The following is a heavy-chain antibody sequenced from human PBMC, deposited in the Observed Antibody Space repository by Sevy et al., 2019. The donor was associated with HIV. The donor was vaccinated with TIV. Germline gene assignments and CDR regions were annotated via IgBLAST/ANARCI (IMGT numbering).Heavy chain of an antibody. V-gene: IGHV3-21*01. Sequence: GGSLRLSCAASGFTFSSYYMNWVRQAPGKELEWVSSISGISNYIYYADSVKGRFTISRDNAKNSLYLQMNSLRAEDTAVYYCAKRLVSWDGMDVWGQGTTVTVSS. D-gene: IGHD3-10*01. CDR3: AKRLVSWDGMDV. CDR2: ISGISNYI. J-gene: IGHJ6*02. CDR1: GFTFSSYY.